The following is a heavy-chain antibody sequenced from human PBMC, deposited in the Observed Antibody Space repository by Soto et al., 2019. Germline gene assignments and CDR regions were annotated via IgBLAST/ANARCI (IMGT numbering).Heavy chain of an antibody. V-gene: IGHV6-1*01. CDR2: TYYRSRWYN. J-gene: IGHJ4*02. D-gene: IGHD3-16*01. CDR3: AREPPYYVSSDIYLDY. CDR1: GDSASGNSAA. Sequence: SPTLSLTCAISGDSASGNSAAWNWIRQSPSRGLEWLGRTYYRSRWYNDYAVSVKSRITVTPDTSKNQFSLHLNSVTPEDTAVYYCAREPPYYVSSDIYLDYWGQGAPVTVSS.